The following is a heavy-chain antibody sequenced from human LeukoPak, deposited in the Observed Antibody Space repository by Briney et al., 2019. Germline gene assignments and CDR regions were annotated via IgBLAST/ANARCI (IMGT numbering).Heavy chain of an antibody. V-gene: IGHV4-34*01. D-gene: IGHD4-17*01. CDR3: ARVTTVTTFDY. J-gene: IGHJ4*02. CDR1: GGSFSGYY. Sequence: PSETLSLTCAVYGGSFSGYYWSWIRQPPGKGLEWIGEINHSGSTNYNPSLKSRVTISVDRSKNQFSLKLSSVTAADTAVYYCARVTTVTTFDYWGQGTLVTVSS. CDR2: INHSGST.